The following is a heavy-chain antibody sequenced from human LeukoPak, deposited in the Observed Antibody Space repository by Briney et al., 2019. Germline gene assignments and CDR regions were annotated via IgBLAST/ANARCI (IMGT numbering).Heavy chain of an antibody. CDR1: GESFCGYY. D-gene: IGHD5-24*01. CDR3: ARGTGPRWLHLSYGFDP. CDR2: MNDSGST. Sequence: SETLSLTCAVYGESFCGYYWSWMRQPPGRGLEGIGEMNDSGSTNYNPALKSRVTISVVTSKNQFSQKLSAVTAADTAVYCCARGTGPRWLHLSYGFDPWGQGTLVTVSS. J-gene: IGHJ5*02. V-gene: IGHV4-34*01.